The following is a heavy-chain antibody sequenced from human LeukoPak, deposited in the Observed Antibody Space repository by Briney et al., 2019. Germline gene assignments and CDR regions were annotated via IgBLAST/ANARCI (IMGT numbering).Heavy chain of an antibody. D-gene: IGHD3-22*01. Sequence: GSSVKVSCKASGGTFSSYAISWVRQAPGQGLEWMGGNIPIFGTTNYAQKFQGRVTMTEDTSTDTAYMELSSLRSEDTAVYYCATRHYYDSSGYYYNYWGQGTLVTVSS. CDR2: NIPIFGTT. CDR1: GGTFSSYA. J-gene: IGHJ4*02. CDR3: ATRHYYDSSGYYYNY. V-gene: IGHV1-69*06.